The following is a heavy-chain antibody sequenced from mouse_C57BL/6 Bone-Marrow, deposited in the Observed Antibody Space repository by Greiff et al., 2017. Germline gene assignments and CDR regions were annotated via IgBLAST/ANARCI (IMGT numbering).Heavy chain of an antibody. D-gene: IGHD2-2*01. Sequence: QVQLQQPGAELVKPGASVKLSCKASGYTFTSYWMHWVKQRPGPGLEWIGMIHPNSGSTNYNEKFKSKATLTVDKSSSTAYMQLSSLTSEDSAVYYCAPMVTTCRWYFDVWGTGTTVTVSS. CDR1: GYTFTSYW. J-gene: IGHJ1*03. V-gene: IGHV1-64*01. CDR3: APMVTTCRWYFDV. CDR2: IHPNSGST.